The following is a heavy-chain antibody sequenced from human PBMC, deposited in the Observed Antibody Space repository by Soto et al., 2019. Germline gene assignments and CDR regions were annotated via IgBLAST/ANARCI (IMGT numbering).Heavy chain of an antibody. CDR2: IYSSGST. J-gene: IGHJ5*02. D-gene: IGHD4-17*01. CDR3: ARSSVTHTTNWFDP. V-gene: IGHV4-59*11. CDR1: GGSISGLY. Sequence: PSETLSLTCTVSGGSISGLYWSWIRQCPGKGLEWIGYIYSSGSTNYNPSLKSRVTISVDTSKNQFSLNMSSVTAADTAVYYCARSSVTHTTNWFDPWGQGTLVTVSS.